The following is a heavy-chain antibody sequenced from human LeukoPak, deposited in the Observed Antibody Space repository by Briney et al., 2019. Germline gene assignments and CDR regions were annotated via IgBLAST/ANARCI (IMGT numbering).Heavy chain of an antibody. Sequence: GGSLRLSCAASGFTFSSYGMHWVRQAPGKGLEWVAVISYDGSNKYYADSVKGRFTISRDNSNNTLYLQMNSLRAEDTAVYYCAKPYTSGWYLGDYFDYWGQGTLVTVSS. CDR3: AKPYTSGWYLGDYFDY. CDR1: GFTFSSYG. CDR2: ISYDGSNK. J-gene: IGHJ4*02. D-gene: IGHD6-19*01. V-gene: IGHV3-30*18.